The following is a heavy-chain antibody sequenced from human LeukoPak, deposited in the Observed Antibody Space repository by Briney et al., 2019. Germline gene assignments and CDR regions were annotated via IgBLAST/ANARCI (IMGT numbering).Heavy chain of an antibody. Sequence: GSLRLSCAASGFTFSSYDVSWVRQHPGKGLEWIGYIYYSGSTNYNPSLKSRVTISVDTSKNQFSLKLSSVTAADTAVYYCARVTFLGPFDYWGQGTLVTVSS. CDR2: IYYSGST. J-gene: IGHJ4*02. D-gene: IGHD3-3*02. CDR1: GFTFSSYD. V-gene: IGHV4-59*01. CDR3: ARVTFLGPFDY.